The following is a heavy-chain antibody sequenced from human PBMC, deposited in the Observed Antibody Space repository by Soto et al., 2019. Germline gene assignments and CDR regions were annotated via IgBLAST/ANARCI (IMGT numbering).Heavy chain of an antibody. J-gene: IGHJ4*02. V-gene: IGHV3-23*01. CDR2: ISGSGGST. CDR3: ARVSRSLHDYGDGSFDY. D-gene: IGHD4-17*01. CDR1: GFTFSSYA. Sequence: PGGSLRLSCAASGFTFSSYAMSWVRQAPGKGLEWVSAISGSGGSTYYADSVKGRFTISRDNAKNSLYLQMNSLRAEDTAVYYCARVSRSLHDYGDGSFDYWGQGTLVTVSS.